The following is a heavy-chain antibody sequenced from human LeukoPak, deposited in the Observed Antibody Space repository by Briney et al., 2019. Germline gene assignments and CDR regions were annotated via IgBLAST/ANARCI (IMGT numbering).Heavy chain of an antibody. J-gene: IGHJ6*03. CDR2: LWYDGSNK. CDR3: ARAGIVGLYYYYMDV. V-gene: IGHV3-33*01. D-gene: IGHD2-21*01. CDR1: GFTFSSRG. Sequence: GGSLLLSCAASGFTFSSRGMHWVRQAPGKGLEWVALLWYDGSNKYYADSVKGRFTISRDNFKNTLYLQMNSLRAEDTAVYYCARAGIVGLYYYYMDVWGKGTTVTVSS.